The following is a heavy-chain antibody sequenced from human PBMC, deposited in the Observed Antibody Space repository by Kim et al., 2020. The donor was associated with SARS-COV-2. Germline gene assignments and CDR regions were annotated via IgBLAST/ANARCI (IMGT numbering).Heavy chain of an antibody. CDR1: GGSISSGDYY. V-gene: IGHV4-30-4*01. CDR3: ARDKDEYYYGMDV. J-gene: IGHJ6*02. Sequence: SETLSLTCTVSGGSISSGDYYWSWIRQPPGKGLEWIGYIYYSGSTYYNPSLKSRVTISVDTSKNQFSLKLSSVTAADTAVYYCARDKDEYYYGMDVWGQGTTVTVSS. CDR2: IYYSGST.